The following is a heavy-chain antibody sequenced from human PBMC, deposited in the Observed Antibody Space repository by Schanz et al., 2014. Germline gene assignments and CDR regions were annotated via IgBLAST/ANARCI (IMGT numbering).Heavy chain of an antibody. CDR3: AKDHPSSGWPAFDV. Sequence: EMQLLESGGGLAQPGGSLRLSCAASGFKFTDYAMTWVRQAPGRGLEWVSGITRQGTTYYADFVKGRFSISRDLSSNTLYLQMNSLRADDSAIYYCAKDHPSSGWPAFDVWGQGTQVTVSS. CDR1: GFKFTDYA. J-gene: IGHJ4*02. CDR2: ITRQGTT. D-gene: IGHD6-19*01. V-gene: IGHV3-23*01.